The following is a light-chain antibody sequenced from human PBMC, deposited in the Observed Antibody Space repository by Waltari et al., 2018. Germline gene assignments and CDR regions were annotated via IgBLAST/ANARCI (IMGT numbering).Light chain of an antibody. CDR1: QGISSY. V-gene: IGKV1-9*01. CDR2: AAS. J-gene: IGKJ4*01. CDR3: QQLNSYPLT. Sequence: DIQLTQSPSFLSASVGDRVTITCRASQGISSYLAWYQQKPGKAPKLLIYAASTLQSGVPSRVSGSESGTEFALTISSLQPEDFATYYCQQLNSYPLTFGGGTKVEI.